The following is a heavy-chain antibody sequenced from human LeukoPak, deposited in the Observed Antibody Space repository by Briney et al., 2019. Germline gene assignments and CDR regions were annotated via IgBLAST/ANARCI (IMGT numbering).Heavy chain of an antibody. Sequence: GGSLRLSCAASGFTFSSYSMNWVRQAPGKGLEWVSSISSSSSYIYYADSVKGRFTISRDNAKNSLYLQMNSLRAEDTAVYYCARGPGYYDILTGYYRSPPTTYYGMDVWGQGTTVTVSS. V-gene: IGHV3-21*01. CDR1: GFTFSSYS. D-gene: IGHD3-9*01. CDR2: ISSSSSYI. J-gene: IGHJ6*02. CDR3: ARGPGYYDILTGYYRSPPTTYYGMDV.